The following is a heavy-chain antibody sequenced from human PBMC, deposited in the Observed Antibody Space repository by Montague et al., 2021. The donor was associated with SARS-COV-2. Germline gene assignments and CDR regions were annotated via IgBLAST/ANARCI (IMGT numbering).Heavy chain of an antibody. CDR3: VRAFSNSFKWFDP. CDR2: IRADGTTT. D-gene: IGHD6-13*01. Sequence: RLSLSASGFTFSAYWMHWVRQAPGQGLEWVARIRADGTTTNYADSVKGRFTISRDNAQDTVYLHMTTLTAEDTAVYYCVRAFSNSFKWFDPWGQGTLVTVSS. CDR1: GFTFSAYW. J-gene: IGHJ5*02. V-gene: IGHV3-74*01.